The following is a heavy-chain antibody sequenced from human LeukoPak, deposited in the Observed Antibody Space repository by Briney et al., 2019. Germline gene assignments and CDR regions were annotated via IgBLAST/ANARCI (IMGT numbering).Heavy chain of an antibody. CDR1: GGSISSSNW. CDR3: ARRRATWFDP. V-gene: IGHV4-4*02. CDR2: IYHSGST. Sequence: SETLSLTCAVSGGSISSSNWWSWVRQPPGKGLEWIGEIYHSGSTNYNPSLKSRVTISVDTSKNQFSLKLSSVTAADTAVYYCARRRATWFDPWGQGTLVTVSS. J-gene: IGHJ5*02.